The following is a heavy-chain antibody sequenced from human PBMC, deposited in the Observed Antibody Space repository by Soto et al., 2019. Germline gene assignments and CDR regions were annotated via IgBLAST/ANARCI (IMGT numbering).Heavy chain of an antibody. J-gene: IGHJ4*02. CDR1: GFTFSSYA. CDR3: AKETSMVRGARGQAYFDY. D-gene: IGHD3-10*01. CDR2: ISGSGGST. Sequence: GGSLRLSCAASGFTFSSYAMSWVRQAPGKGLEWVSAISGSGGSTYYADSVKGRFTISRDNSKNTLYLQMNSLRAEDTAVYYCAKETSMVRGARGQAYFDYWGQGTLVTVSS. V-gene: IGHV3-23*01.